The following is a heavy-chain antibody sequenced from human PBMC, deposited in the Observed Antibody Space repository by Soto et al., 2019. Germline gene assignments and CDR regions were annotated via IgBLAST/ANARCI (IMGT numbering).Heavy chain of an antibody. CDR2: ISGSDGST. V-gene: IGHV3-23*01. J-gene: IGHJ4*02. Sequence: PGESVKSSCEASGFTFSSYAMNWVRQAKGKGLEWVSVISGSDGSTYYADSVKGRFTISRDNSKNTLNLQMNSLRAEDTAVYYCARRSSSWYFDYWGQGTLVTVSS. CDR1: GFTFSSYA. D-gene: IGHD6-13*01. CDR3: ARRSSSWYFDY.